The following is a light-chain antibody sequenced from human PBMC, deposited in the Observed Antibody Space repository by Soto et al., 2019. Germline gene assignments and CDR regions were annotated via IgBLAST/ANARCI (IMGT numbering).Light chain of an antibody. Sequence: QSVLTQPASGSGSPGQSITISCTGTSSDVGTYNLVSWYQQHPGKAPKLMFYEGSKRPSGVSNRYSGSKSGNTASLTISGLQAEDEADYYCCSYAGSSTYVFGAGTKVTVL. V-gene: IGLV2-23*01. CDR1: SSDVGTYNL. CDR2: EGS. CDR3: CSYAGSSTYV. J-gene: IGLJ1*01.